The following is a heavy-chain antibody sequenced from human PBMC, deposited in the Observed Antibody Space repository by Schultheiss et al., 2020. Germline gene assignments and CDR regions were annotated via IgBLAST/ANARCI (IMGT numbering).Heavy chain of an antibody. V-gene: IGHV5-51*01. J-gene: IGHJ6*04. CDR2: IYPGDSDT. CDR1: GYSFTSYW. Sequence: VESLKISCKGSGYSFTSYWIGWVRQMPGKGLEWMGIIYPGDSDTRYSPSFQGQVTISADKSISTAYLQWSSLKASDTAMYYCARRKGTRALGERGRYSNYYYGMDVWGKGTTVTVSS. CDR3: ARRKGTRALGERGRYSNYYYGMDV. D-gene: IGHD4-11*01.